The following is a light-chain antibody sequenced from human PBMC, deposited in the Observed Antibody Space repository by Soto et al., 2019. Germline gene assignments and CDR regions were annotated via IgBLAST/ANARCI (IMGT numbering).Light chain of an antibody. CDR1: QSVSLS. J-gene: IGKJ1*01. CDR2: GAS. V-gene: IGKV3-15*01. Sequence: EIALTQSPATLSVSLGDSATLSCRASQSVSLSLAWYQMRPGQHPRILIYGASTRATDIPARFSGSGSGTEFNLTISRLQSEDFAVYECQQYNNWPRTFGQGTKVDIK. CDR3: QQYNNWPRT.